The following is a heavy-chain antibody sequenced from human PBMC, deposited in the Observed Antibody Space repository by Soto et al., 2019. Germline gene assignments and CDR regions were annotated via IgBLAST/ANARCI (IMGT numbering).Heavy chain of an antibody. CDR1: GFTFSSYW. CDR2: IKQDGSEK. V-gene: IGHV3-7*01. Sequence: EVQLVESGGGLVQPGGSLRLSCAASGFTFSSYWMSWVRQAPGKGLEWVANIKQDGSEKYYVDSVKGRFTISRDNAKNSLDLQMNSLRAEDTAVYYCARESIRYGSGSYDYWGQGTLVTVSS. CDR3: ARESIRYGSGSYDY. J-gene: IGHJ4*02. D-gene: IGHD3-10*01.